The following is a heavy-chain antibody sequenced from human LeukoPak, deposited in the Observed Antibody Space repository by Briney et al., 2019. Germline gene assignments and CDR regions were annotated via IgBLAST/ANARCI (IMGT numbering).Heavy chain of an antibody. CDR3: ARDEDYYGSGSYFSAGFDY. CDR1: GGSFSGYY. J-gene: IGHJ4*02. CDR2: INHSGST. Sequence: PSETLSLTCAVYGGSFSGYYWSWIRQPPGKGLEWIGEINHSGSTNYNPSLKSRVTMSVDTSKNQFSLKLSSVTAADTAVYYCARDEDYYGSGSYFSAGFDYWGQGTLVTVSS. V-gene: IGHV4-34*01. D-gene: IGHD3-10*01.